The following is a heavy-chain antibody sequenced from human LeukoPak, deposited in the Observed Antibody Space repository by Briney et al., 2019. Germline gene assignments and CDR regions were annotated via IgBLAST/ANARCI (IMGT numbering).Heavy chain of an antibody. V-gene: IGHV4-39*07. CDR2: IYYSGTT. D-gene: IGHD5-18*01. CDR3: AKGAGGFSYYNWFDP. CDR1: GVSISSYY. J-gene: IGHJ5*02. Sequence: SETLSLTCTVSGVSISSYYWSWIRQPPGKGLEWIGSIYYSGTTHYNPSLESRVTISVDTSKNQFSLKLASVTAADTAIYYCAKGAGGFSYYNWFDPWGQGTLVTVSS.